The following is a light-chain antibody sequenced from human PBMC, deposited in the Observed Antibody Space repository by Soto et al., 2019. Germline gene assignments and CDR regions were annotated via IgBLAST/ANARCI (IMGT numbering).Light chain of an antibody. Sequence: DIVMTQSPDSLAVSLGERATINCKSSQSVLYSSNNKNYLAWYQQKPGQPPKLLIYWASTRESGVPVRLSGSGYGKDFALRVSSLQAEDVALYYCQQYYSIPHTFGRGTKLEIK. CDR1: QSVLYSSNNKNY. CDR2: WAS. V-gene: IGKV4-1*01. CDR3: QQYYSIPHT. J-gene: IGKJ2*01.